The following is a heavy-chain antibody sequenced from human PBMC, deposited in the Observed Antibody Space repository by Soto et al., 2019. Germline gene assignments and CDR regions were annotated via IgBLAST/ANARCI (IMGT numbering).Heavy chain of an antibody. CDR1: GFTFSDYA. CDR3: AKGGRQWLVTSDFNY. D-gene: IGHD6-19*01. V-gene: IGHV3-30*18. J-gene: IGHJ4*02. CDR2: VSHDGRNT. Sequence: VQLVESGGGVVQPGRSLRLSCAASGFTFSDYAMHWVRQAPGKGLEWVAVVSHDGRNTHYADSVKGRFTISSDSSKNTVSLELTILRAEDTAVYYCAKGGRQWLVTSDFNYWGQGALVTVSS.